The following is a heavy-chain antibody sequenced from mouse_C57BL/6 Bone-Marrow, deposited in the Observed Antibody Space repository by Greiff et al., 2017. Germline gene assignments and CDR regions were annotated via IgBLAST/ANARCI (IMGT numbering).Heavy chain of an antibody. CDR1: GYTFTSYW. CDR2: IDPSDSYT. J-gene: IGHJ2*01. D-gene: IGHD1-1*01. V-gene: IGHV1-50*01. CDR3: ARPLYD. Sequence: VQLQQPGAELVKPGASVKLSCKASGYTFTSYWMQWVKQRPGQGLEWIGEIDPSDSYTNYNQKFKGKATLTVDTSSSTAYMQLSSLTSEDSAVYYCARPLYDWGQRTTLTVSS.